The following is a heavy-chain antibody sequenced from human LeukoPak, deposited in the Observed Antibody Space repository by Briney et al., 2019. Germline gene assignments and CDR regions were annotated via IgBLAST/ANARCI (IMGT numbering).Heavy chain of an antibody. CDR2: IRRKINGGTT. CDR1: GFTFGDYA. V-gene: IGHV3-49*04. J-gene: IGHJ3*02. CDR3: TRDPGIVGAPDAFEI. D-gene: IGHD1-26*01. Sequence: PGGSLRLSCIASGFTFGDYAMSWVRQAPGKGLEWVGFIRRKINGGTTEYAASVKGRSTISRDESKSIGYLQINSLKIDDTAVYYCTRDPGIVGAPDAFEIWGQGTKVTVSS.